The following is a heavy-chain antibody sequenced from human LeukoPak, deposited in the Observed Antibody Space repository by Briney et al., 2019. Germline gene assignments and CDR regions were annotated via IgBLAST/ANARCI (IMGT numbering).Heavy chain of an antibody. D-gene: IGHD2-15*01. CDR1: GYTFTGYY. CDR2: INPNSGGT. V-gene: IGHV1-2*02. J-gene: IGHJ4*02. Sequence: ASVKVSCEASGYTFTGYYMHWVRQAPGQGLEWMGWINPNSGGTNYAQKFQGRVTMTRDTSISTAYMELSRLGSDDTAVYYCARGRYCSGGSCSPYFDYWGQGTLVTVSS. CDR3: ARGRYCSGGSCSPYFDY.